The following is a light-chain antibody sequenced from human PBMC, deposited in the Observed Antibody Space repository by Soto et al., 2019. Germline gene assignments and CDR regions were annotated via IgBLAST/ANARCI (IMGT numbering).Light chain of an antibody. J-gene: IGLJ1*01. V-gene: IGLV2-14*01. CDR1: SGDVGGYNY. Sequence: QSALTQPASVSGSPGQSITISCTGTSGDVGGYNYVSWYQQHPGKAPKIMIYEVGHRPSGVSNRFSGSKSGYTASLTISGLQAEDEADYYCSSYTSSSTLVFGTGTKLTVL. CDR3: SSYTSSSTLV. CDR2: EVG.